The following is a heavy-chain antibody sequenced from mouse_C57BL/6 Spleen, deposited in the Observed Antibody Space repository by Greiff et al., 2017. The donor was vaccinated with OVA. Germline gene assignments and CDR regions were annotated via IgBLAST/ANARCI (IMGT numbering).Heavy chain of an antibody. D-gene: IGHD1-1*01. J-gene: IGHJ2*01. CDR3: ARDYYGSSYYFDY. V-gene: IGHV1-22*01. CDR2: INPNNGGT. Sequence: VQLKESGPELVKPGASVKMSCKASGYTFTDYNMHWVKQSHGKSLEWIGYINPNNGGTSYNQKFKGKATLTVNKSSSTAYMELRSLTSEDSAVYYCARDYYGSSYYFDYWGQGTTLTVSS. CDR1: GYTFTDYN.